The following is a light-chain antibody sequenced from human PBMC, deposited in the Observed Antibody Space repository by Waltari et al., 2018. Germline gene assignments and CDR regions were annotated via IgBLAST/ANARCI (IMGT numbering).Light chain of an antibody. CDR2: RGS. V-gene: IGKV2-40*01. Sequence: DIVMTQTPLSLPIAPGEPASISCRSSQSLLHSDGNTYLHWYLQKAGQTPQLLIYRGSNRPSGVPDRFRASGSGTDFTLKIRKVEAEDVGVYYCVQTTAFPYTFGQGTKVEIK. J-gene: IGKJ2*01. CDR3: VQTTAFPYT. CDR1: QSLLHSDGNTY.